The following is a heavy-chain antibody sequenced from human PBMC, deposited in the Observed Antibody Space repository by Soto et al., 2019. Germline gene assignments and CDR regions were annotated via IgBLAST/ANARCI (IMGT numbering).Heavy chain of an antibody. J-gene: IGHJ6*03. Sequence: ASVKVSCKASGYTFTSYYMHWVRQAPGQGLEWMGIINPSGGSTSYAQKFQGRVTMTRDTSTSTVYMELSSLRSEDTAVYYCASSITIFGVVKTWDYYYYMDVWGKGTTVTVSS. CDR1: GYTFTSYY. CDR3: ASSITIFGVVKTWDYYYYMDV. D-gene: IGHD3-3*01. CDR2: INPSGGST. V-gene: IGHV1-46*03.